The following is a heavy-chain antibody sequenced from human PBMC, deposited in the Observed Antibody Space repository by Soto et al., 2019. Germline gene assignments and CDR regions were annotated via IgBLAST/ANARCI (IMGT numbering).Heavy chain of an antibody. Sequence: GGSLRLSCAASGFTFSSYAMSWVRQAPGKGLEWVSGIIGSGGSTFNADSVKGRFTISRDNSKNTLFLQMNSLRAEDTAVYYCAKKGGAEQLWTYGMGVWGQGTTVTVSS. D-gene: IGHD6-13*01. V-gene: IGHV3-23*01. CDR1: GFTFSSYA. CDR3: AKKGGAEQLWTYGMGV. J-gene: IGHJ6*02. CDR2: IIGSGGST.